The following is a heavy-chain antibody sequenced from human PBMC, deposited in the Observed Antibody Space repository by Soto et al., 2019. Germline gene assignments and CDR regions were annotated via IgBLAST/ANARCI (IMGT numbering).Heavy chain of an antibody. CDR2: IYYSGST. Sequence: QVQLQEWGAGLVKPSQTLSLTCTVSAGSISSGGYYLNWISQHPGKGLEWIRYIYYSGSTYYNPSLKSRVTMSLDTSKNQFSLKLSSVTAADTAVYYCAREPLTWGQGTLVTVSS. CDR1: AGSISSGGYY. J-gene: IGHJ4*02. V-gene: IGHV4-31*03. CDR3: AREPLT.